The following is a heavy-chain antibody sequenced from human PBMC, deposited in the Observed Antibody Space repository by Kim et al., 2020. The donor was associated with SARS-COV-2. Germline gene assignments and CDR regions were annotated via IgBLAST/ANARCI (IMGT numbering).Heavy chain of an antibody. V-gene: IGHV3-15*01. CDR2: IKSKTDGGTT. CDR3: TTDRMAGGYCSGGSCKKGKGDAFDI. D-gene: IGHD2-15*01. CDR1: GFTFSNAW. Sequence: GGSLRLSCAASGFTFSNAWMSWVRQAPGKGLEWVGRIKSKTDGGTTDYAAPVKGRFTISRDDSKNTLYLQMNSLKTEDTAVYYCTTDRMAGGYCSGGSCKKGKGDAFDIWGQGTMVTVSS. J-gene: IGHJ3*02.